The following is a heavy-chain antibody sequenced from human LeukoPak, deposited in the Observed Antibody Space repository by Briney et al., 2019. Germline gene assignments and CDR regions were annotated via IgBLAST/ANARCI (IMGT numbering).Heavy chain of an antibody. V-gene: IGHV3-23*01. D-gene: IGHD2-21*02. CDR3: ANGLAYCGGDCYRAGAFDI. CDR1: GFTFSSYA. J-gene: IGHJ3*02. Sequence: GGSLRLSCAAPGFTFSSYAMSWVRQAPGKGLEWVSAISGSGGSTYYADSVKGRFTISRDNSKNTLYLQMNSLRAEDTAVYYCANGLAYCGGDCYRAGAFDIWGQGTMVTVSS. CDR2: ISGSGGST.